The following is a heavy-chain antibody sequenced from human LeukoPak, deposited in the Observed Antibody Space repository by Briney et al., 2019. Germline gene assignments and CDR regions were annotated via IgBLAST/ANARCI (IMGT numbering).Heavy chain of an antibody. CDR3: AKDPGNYYYYYYMDV. CDR2: ISGDGGST. V-gene: IGHV3-43*02. Sequence: PGGSLRLSCAASGFTFDDYAMHWVRQAPGKGLEWVSLISGDGGSTYYADSVKGRFTISRDNSKNSLYLQMNSLRTEDTALYYCAKDPGNYYYYYYMDVWGKGTTVTVSS. J-gene: IGHJ6*03. D-gene: IGHD1-26*01. CDR1: GFTFDDYA.